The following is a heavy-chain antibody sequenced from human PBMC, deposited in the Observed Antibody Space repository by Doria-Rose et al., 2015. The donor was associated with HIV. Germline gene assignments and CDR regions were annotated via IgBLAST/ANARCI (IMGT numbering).Heavy chain of an antibody. V-gene: IGHV2-26*01. CDR1: GVSLSSPGMG. CDR2: IFSDDER. J-gene: IGHJ4*02. Sequence: ESGPVLVKPTETLTLTCTVSGVSLSSPGMGVSWIRQPPGKALEWPAYIFSDDERSYKTSLKSRLTISRGTSKSQVVLTMTDMDPVDTATYYCARIKSSRWYHKYYFDFWGQGTLVIVSA. D-gene: IGHD6-13*01. CDR3: ARIKSSRWYHKYYFDF.